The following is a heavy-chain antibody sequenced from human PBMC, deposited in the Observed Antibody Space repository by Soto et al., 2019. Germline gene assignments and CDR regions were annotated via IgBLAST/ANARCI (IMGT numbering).Heavy chain of an antibody. CDR1: GFTFSIYE. CDR2: ITGGGGTTT. Sequence: PGGSLRLSCVASGFTFSIYEMDWVRQAPGKGLEWVSTITGGGGTTTYYADSVKGRFTISRDDSQNTLYLEMNSLRAEDTAVYFCASLGGGYSFYTPFDKWGQGTLVTVSS. D-gene: IGHD3-10*01. V-gene: IGHV3-23*01. CDR3: ASLGGGYSFYTPFDK. J-gene: IGHJ4*02.